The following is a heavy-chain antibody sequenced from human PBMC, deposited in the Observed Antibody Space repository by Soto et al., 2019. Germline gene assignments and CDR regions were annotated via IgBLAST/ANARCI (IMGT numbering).Heavy chain of an antibody. J-gene: IGHJ4*02. Sequence: GGALRVSCAASGFTFSSYGIHWVRQAPGKGLEWVAVISYDGGNKHYADSVQGRFTISRDNSKNTLYLQMNSLRAEDTAVYYCAKDTYYFDSSGYYVFDSWGQGTLVTVSS. D-gene: IGHD3-22*01. V-gene: IGHV3-30*18. CDR1: GFTFSSYG. CDR3: AKDTYYFDSSGYYVFDS. CDR2: ISYDGGNK.